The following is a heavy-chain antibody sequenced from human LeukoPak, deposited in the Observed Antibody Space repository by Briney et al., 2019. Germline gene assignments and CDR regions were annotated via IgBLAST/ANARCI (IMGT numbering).Heavy chain of an antibody. J-gene: IGHJ6*03. CDR3: ARGVVSGRFGDYYYYMDV. CDR2: VNDRGSA. Sequence: SETLSLTCAVSGGSFSGHYWTWIRQPPGKGLQRIGEVNDRGSANYNPSLKSRLSISEDKSKNQFSLRLPSVTAADTAVYYCARGVVSGRFGDYYYYMDVWGIGTTVTVSS. CDR1: GGSFSGHY. V-gene: IGHV4-34*01. D-gene: IGHD3-16*01.